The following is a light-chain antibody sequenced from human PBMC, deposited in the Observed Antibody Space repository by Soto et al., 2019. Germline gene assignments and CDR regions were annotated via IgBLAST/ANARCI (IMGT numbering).Light chain of an antibody. CDR2: GIS. CDR3: QQHGQWPIT. CDR1: QSVNSN. J-gene: IGKJ5*01. V-gene: IGKV3D-15*01. Sequence: EIVMTQSPATLSVSPGERATLSCRASQSVNSNYLAWYQQKPGQAPRLLIYGISKRATDIPDRFSGSGSWTEFTLTIRSLQPEDFATYYCQQHGQWPITFGQGTRLEIK.